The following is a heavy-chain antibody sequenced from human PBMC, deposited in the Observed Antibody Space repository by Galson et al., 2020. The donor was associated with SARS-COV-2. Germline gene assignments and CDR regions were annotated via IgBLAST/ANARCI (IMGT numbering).Heavy chain of an antibody. J-gene: IGHJ6*02. Sequence: VSVKVSCQASRYTFTSYAMHWVRQAPGQRLEWMGWINAGNGNIKYSQKFQGRVTITRDTFATTAYMELSSLRSEDTAVYYCARVAGIPYYYHYGMDVWGQGTTVTVSS. CDR1: RYTFTSYA. CDR3: ARVAGIPYYYHYGMDV. D-gene: IGHD6-19*01. CDR2: INAGNGNI. V-gene: IGHV1-3*01.